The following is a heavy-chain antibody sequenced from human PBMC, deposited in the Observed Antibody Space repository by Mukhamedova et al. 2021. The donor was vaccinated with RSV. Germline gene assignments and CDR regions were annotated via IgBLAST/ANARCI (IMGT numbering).Heavy chain of an antibody. CDR3: ARGGASVTSGYLQP. CDR2: IYYDGTT. J-gene: IGHJ1*01. Sequence: GSLSGYYWTWIRQPPGKGLEWVGYIYYDGTTRYKPSLNSRVTMSIDTSKNQFSLKLVSVTAADTAVYYCARGGASVTSGYLQPSGQ. D-gene: IGHD2-21*02. V-gene: IGHV4-59*01. CDR1: GSLSGYY.